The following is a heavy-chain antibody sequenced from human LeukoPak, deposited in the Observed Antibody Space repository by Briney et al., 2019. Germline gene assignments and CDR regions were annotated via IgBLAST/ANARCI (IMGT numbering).Heavy chain of an antibody. Sequence: PSETLSLTCTVSGGSIGTYYWSWIRQPPGKGLEWIGYIYDSGSTNYNPSLKSRVTISVDTSRNQFSLKLTSVTAADAAVYFCAREWWTDHGGGWFDPWGQGTLVTVSS. CDR3: AREWWTDHGGGWFDP. J-gene: IGHJ5*02. D-gene: IGHD3/OR15-3a*01. V-gene: IGHV4-59*01. CDR2: IYDSGST. CDR1: GGSIGTYY.